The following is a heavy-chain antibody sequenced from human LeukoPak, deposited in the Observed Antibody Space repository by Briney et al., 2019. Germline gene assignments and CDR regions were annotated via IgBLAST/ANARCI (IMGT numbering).Heavy chain of an antibody. CDR2: IYHSGST. D-gene: IGHD1-26*01. CDR1: GGSISSGGYS. Sequence: PSQTLSLTCAVSGGSISSGGYSWSWIRQPPGKGLEWIGYIYHSGSTYYNPSLKSRVTISVDRSKNQFSLKLSSVTAADTAVYYCAGELAKWGPLAPAFDIWGQGTMVTVSS. V-gene: IGHV4-30-2*01. CDR3: AGELAKWGPLAPAFDI. J-gene: IGHJ3*02.